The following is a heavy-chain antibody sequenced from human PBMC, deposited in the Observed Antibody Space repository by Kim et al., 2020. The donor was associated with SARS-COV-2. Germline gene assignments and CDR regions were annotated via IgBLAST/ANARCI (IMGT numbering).Heavy chain of an antibody. CDR2: YYYSGST. V-gene: IGHV4-31*03. Sequence: SETLSLTCTVSGGSISSGGYYWSWIRQHPGKGREWIGYYYYSGSTYYNPSLKSRVTISVDTSKNQFALKLSSVIAADTAVYYCARGILITIFGVVAHLDYWGQGTLVTLPS. CDR1: GGSISSGGYY. D-gene: IGHD3-3*01. CDR3: ARGILITIFGVVAHLDY. J-gene: IGHJ4*02.